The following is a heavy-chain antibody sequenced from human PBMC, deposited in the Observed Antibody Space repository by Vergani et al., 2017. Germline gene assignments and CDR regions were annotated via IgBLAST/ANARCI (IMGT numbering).Heavy chain of an antibody. J-gene: IGHJ5*02. Sequence: QLQLQESGPGLVKPSATLSLTCRVSGASIRSSHYYWGWIPQPPGKGLEWIASSYYSGSTYYNPSLKSRVTISVDTSENQFALKLSSVTAADTAVYFCARHATEEWLVKLGWIDPWGQGILVTVSS. CDR3: ARHATEEWLVKLGWIDP. CDR2: SYYSGST. CDR1: GASIRSSHYY. D-gene: IGHD6-19*01. V-gene: IGHV4-39*01.